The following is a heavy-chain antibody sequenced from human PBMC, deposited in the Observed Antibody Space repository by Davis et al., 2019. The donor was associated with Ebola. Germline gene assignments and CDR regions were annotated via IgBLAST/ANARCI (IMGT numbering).Heavy chain of an antibody. CDR3: ASGELVDF. D-gene: IGHD2/OR15-2a*01. V-gene: IGHV1-46*01. CDR1: DYTFTDYL. J-gene: IGHJ4*02. Sequence: ASVKVSCKASDYTFTDYLMHWVRQAPGQGLEWMGLINPSIGNTSLAQKFQGRVTLTRDTSTTTVHMELSSLRSEDTAIYYCASGELVDFWGQGTLVTVSS. CDR2: INPSIGNT.